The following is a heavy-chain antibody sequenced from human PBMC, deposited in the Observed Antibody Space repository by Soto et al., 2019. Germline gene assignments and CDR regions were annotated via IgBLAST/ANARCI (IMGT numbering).Heavy chain of an antibody. V-gene: IGHV3-11*01. J-gene: IGHJ6*02. CDR2: ISRTDSSK. CDR3: ARDLYGLDV. CDR1: GFSFSDYD. Sequence: QVQLVESGGGVVKPGGSLRLSCAATGFSFSDYDMTWIRQAPGHGLEWLSYISRTDSSKYYAGSVKGRFTISVDSAKRSVYLQMNSLRADDTAVYYCARDLYGLDVWGQGTTVIVSS.